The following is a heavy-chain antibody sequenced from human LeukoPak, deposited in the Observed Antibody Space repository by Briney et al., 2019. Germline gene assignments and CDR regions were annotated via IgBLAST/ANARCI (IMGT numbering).Heavy chain of an antibody. J-gene: IGHJ5*02. CDR1: GFTFSSYA. CDR3: ARAMT. CDR2: IRYDGSNK. Sequence: GGSLRLSCAASGFTFSSYAMHWVRQAPGEGLEWVAFIRYDGSNKYYADSVKGRFTISRDNSKNSLYLQMNSLRAEDTAVCYCARAMTWGQGTLVSVSS. V-gene: IGHV3-30*02.